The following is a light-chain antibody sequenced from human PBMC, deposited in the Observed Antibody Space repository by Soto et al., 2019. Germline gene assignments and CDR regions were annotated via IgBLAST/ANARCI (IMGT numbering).Light chain of an antibody. J-gene: IGKJ1*01. CDR3: QRYDSLRT. CDR1: QSVSSY. Sequence: EFVLTQSPATLSLSPGERATLSCRASQSVSSYLAWYQQKPGQAPRLLIYGASNRATGIPDRFSGSGSGTDFTLTITRLEAEDFAMYYCQRYDSLRTFGQGTKVDIK. CDR2: GAS. V-gene: IGKV3-11*01.